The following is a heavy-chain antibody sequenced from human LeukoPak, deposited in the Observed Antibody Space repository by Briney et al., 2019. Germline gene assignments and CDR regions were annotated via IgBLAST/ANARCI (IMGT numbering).Heavy chain of an antibody. D-gene: IGHD6-19*01. CDR3: ARVGSGWYNWFDP. Sequence: PSETLSLTCTVSGGSICSYYWSWIRQPPGKGLEWIGHIYYSGSTDYNPSLKSRVTTSVDTSVNQFSLKLSSVTAADTAVYYCARVGSGWYNWFDPWGQGTLVTVSS. J-gene: IGHJ5*02. CDR2: IYYSGST. V-gene: IGHV4-59*12. CDR1: GGSICSYY.